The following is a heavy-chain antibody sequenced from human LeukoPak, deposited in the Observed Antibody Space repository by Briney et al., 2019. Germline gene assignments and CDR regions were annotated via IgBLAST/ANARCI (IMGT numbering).Heavy chain of an antibody. Sequence: PSETLSLTCTVSGGSVSSSSYYWGWIRQPPGKGLEWIGSIYYSGSTYYNPSLKSRDTISVDTSKNQFSLKLSSVTAADTAVYYCARISTDYYFWSGPRSPFDPWGQGTLVTVSS. CDR1: GGSVSSSSYY. CDR3: ARISTDYYFWSGPRSPFDP. CDR2: IYYSGST. V-gene: IGHV4-39*07. D-gene: IGHD3-3*01. J-gene: IGHJ5*02.